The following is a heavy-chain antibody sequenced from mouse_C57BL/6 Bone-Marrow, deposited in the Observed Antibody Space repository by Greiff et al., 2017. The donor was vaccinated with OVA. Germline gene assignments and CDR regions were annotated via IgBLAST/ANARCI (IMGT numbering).Heavy chain of an antibody. V-gene: IGHV1-26*01. D-gene: IGHD3-2*01. CDR2: INPNNGGT. Sequence: VQLQPSGPELVKPGASVKISCKASGYTFTDYYMNWVKQSHGKSLEWIGDINPNNGGTSYNQKFKGKATLTVEKSSSTAYMELRSLSSEDSAVYSCARSRGDSYYWGQGTTLTDTS. J-gene: IGHJ2*01. CDR1: GYTFTDYY. CDR3: ARSRGDSYY.